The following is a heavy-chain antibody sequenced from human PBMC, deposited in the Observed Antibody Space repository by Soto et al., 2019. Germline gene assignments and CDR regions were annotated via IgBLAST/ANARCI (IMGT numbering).Heavy chain of an antibody. V-gene: IGHV2-5*02. CDR2: IYWDDDK. CDR3: AHRRLATSGSPFDY. Sequence: QITLKESAPTLVEPTQTLTLTCTFSGFSVTTSGVGVGWIRQPPGKALEWLAVIYWDDDKLYSLSLKSRLTTXKXAXINQVVLTMTNMDPVDTATYYCAHRRLATSGSPFDYWGPGTLVTVPS. CDR1: GFSVTTSGVG. J-gene: IGHJ4*02. D-gene: IGHD1-1*01.